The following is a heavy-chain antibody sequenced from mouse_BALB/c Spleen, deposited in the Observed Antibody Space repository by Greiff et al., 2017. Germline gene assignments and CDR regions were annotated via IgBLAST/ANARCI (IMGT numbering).Heavy chain of an antibody. CDR1: GFTFSSYT. J-gene: IGHJ4*01. Sequence: EVHLVESGGGLVQPGGSLKLSCAASGFTFSSYTMSWVRQTPEKRLEWVAYISNGGGSTYYPDTVKGRFTISRDNAKNTLYLQMSSLKSEDTAMYYCARHVTTVGDAMDYWGQGTSVTVSS. D-gene: IGHD1-1*01. CDR2: ISNGGGST. CDR3: ARHVTTVGDAMDY. V-gene: IGHV5-12-2*01.